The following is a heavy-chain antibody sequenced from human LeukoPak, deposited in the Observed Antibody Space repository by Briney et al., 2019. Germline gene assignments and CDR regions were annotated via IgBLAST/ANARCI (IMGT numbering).Heavy chain of an antibody. D-gene: IGHD3-16*01. Sequence: SETLSLTCTVSGYSISSGYYWGWIRQPPGKGLEWIGSIYHSGSTYYNPSLKSRVTISVDTSKNQFSLKLSSVTAADTAVYYCARDYAGVDVWGKGTTVTVSS. CDR1: GYSISSGYY. CDR2: IYHSGST. V-gene: IGHV4-38-2*02. CDR3: ARDYAGVDV. J-gene: IGHJ6*04.